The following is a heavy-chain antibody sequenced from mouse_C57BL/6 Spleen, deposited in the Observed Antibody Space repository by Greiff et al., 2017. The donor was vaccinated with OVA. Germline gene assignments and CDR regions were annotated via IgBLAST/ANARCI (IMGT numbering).Heavy chain of an antibody. Sequence: QVQLQQSGAELVKPGASVKLSCKASGYTFTSYWMHWVKQRPGQGLEWIGMIHPNSGSTNYNEKFKSKATLTVDKSSSTAYMQLSSLTSEDSAVYYCARLQLRLPYYFDYWGQGTTLTVSS. V-gene: IGHV1-64*01. CDR2: IHPNSGST. CDR3: ARLQLRLPYYFDY. CDR1: GYTFTSYW. J-gene: IGHJ2*01. D-gene: IGHD3-2*02.